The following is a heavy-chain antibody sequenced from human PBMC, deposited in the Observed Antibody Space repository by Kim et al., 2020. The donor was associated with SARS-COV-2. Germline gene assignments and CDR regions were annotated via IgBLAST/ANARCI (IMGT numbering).Heavy chain of an antibody. V-gene: IGHV4-34*01. D-gene: IGHD6-13*01. J-gene: IGHJ6*02. CDR2: INHSGST. Sequence: SETLSLTCAVYGGSFSGYYWSWIRQPPGKGLEWIGEINHSGSTNYNPSLKSRVTISVDTSKNQFSLKLSSVTAADTAVYHCARVRSSRFIIFYYYGMDVWGQGTTVTVSS. CDR3: ARVRSSRFIIFYYYGMDV. CDR1: GGSFSGYY.